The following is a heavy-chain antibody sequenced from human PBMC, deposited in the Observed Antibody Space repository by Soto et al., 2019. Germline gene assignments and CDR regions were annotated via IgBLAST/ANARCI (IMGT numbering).Heavy chain of an antibody. CDR2: ISGSGGRT. Sequence: GGSLRLSCAASGFTFSSYAMSWVRQAPGKGLEGVSAISGSGGRTYYADSVRGRFTISRDNSEDTLYLQMDSLRAEDTAVYYCASGGYWVYYGMDVWGQGTTVTVSS. J-gene: IGHJ6*02. CDR3: ASGGYWVYYGMDV. CDR1: GFTFSSYA. V-gene: IGHV3-23*01. D-gene: IGHD2-21*02.